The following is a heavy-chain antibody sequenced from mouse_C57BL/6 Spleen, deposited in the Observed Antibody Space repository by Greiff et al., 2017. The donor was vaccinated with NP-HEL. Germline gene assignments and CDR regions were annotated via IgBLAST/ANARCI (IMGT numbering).Heavy chain of an antibody. D-gene: IGHD1-1*01. CDR3: ARLGYYGSFDY. V-gene: IGHV1-69*01. Sequence: QVQLKQPGAELVMPGASVKLSCKASGYTFTSYWMHWVKQRPGQGLEWIGEIDPSDSYTNYNQKFKGKSTLTVDKSSSTAYMQLSSLTSEDSAVYYCARLGYYGSFDYWGQGTTLTVSS. J-gene: IGHJ2*01. CDR1: GYTFTSYW. CDR2: IDPSDSYT.